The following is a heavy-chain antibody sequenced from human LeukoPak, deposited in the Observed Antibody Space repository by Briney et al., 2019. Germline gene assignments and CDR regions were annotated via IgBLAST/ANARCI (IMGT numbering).Heavy chain of an antibody. CDR3: AREVADYSNYYFDY. D-gene: IGHD4-11*01. J-gene: IGHJ4*02. Sequence: SETLSLTCTVSGGSISSYYWSWIRQPPGKGLEWIGYIYYSGSTNYNPSLKSRVTISVDTSKNQFSLKLSSVTAADTAVYYCAREVADYSNYYFDYWGQGTLVIVSS. CDR1: GGSISSYY. V-gene: IGHV4-59*01. CDR2: IYYSGST.